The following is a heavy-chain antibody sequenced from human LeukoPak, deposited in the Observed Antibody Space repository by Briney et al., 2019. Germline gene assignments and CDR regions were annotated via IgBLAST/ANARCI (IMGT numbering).Heavy chain of an antibody. D-gene: IGHD4-11*01. CDR2: ISSGSGTI. CDR1: GFTFSSYS. J-gene: IGHJ3*02. Sequence: GGSLRLSCAASGFTFSSYSMNWVRQAPGRGLEYVSYISSGSGTIYYADSVKGRFTISRDNAKNSLYLQMNSLSAEDTAVYYCARAQKYSYDAFDIWGQGTMVTVSS. CDR3: ARAQKYSYDAFDI. V-gene: IGHV3-48*04.